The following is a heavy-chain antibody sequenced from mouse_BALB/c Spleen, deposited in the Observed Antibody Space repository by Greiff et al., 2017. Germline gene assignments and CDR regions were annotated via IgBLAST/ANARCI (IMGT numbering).Heavy chain of an antibody. CDR1: GYTFTSYW. J-gene: IGHJ4*01. CDR2: IYPGSGST. V-gene: IGHV1S22*01. Sequence: LQQPGSELVRPGASVKLSCKASGYTFTSYWMYWVKQRPGQGLEWIGNIYPGSGSTNYDEKFKSKATLTVDTSSSTAYMQLSSLTSEDSAVYYCTRSYRDAFWAMDYWGQGTSVTVSS. D-gene: IGHD2-14*01. CDR3: TRSYRDAFWAMDY.